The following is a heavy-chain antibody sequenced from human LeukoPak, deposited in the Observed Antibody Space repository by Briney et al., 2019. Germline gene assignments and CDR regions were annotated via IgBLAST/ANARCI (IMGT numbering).Heavy chain of an antibody. D-gene: IGHD2-21*01. V-gene: IGHV3-74*01. CDR2: ISPDGTTT. J-gene: IGHJ4*02. Sequence: GGSLRLSCAASGFTFNIYWIQWGRQAPGKGLEWVSRISPDGTTTTYADSVKGRFTISRDNAKSTVYLQMNSLRAEDTALYYCARGTYPLDYWGQGTLVTVSS. CDR3: ARGTYPLDY. CDR1: GFTFNIYW.